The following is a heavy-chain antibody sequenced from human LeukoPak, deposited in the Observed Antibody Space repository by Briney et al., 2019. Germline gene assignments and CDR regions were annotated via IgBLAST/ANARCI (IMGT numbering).Heavy chain of an antibody. V-gene: IGHV3-53*01. Sequence: GGALRLSCAASGLTVSSSYMSWVRQAPGKGLEWVSIIYNDGSTYYADSMKGRFTISGDNSKNTLYLQVNSLRAEDTAMYYCARNILFAFDIWGQGTMVTVSS. J-gene: IGHJ3*02. CDR3: ARNILFAFDI. CDR2: IYNDGST. CDR1: GLTVSSSY.